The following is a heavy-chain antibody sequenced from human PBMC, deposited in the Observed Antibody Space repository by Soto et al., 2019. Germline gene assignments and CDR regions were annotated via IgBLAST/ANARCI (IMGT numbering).Heavy chain of an antibody. D-gene: IGHD3-10*01. Sequence: QVQLVQSGAEVKKPGSSVKVSCKASGGTFSRSTINWVLQAPGQGLEWMGRIIPIAAIANYTQKFQGRVTINVDKSSTTAYMELSSLRSDDTAVYYCARGSTIVRGAPSWFYPWGQGTLVTVSS. CDR2: IIPIAAIA. CDR1: GGTFSRST. CDR3: ARGSTIVRGAPSWFYP. V-gene: IGHV1-69*02. J-gene: IGHJ5*02.